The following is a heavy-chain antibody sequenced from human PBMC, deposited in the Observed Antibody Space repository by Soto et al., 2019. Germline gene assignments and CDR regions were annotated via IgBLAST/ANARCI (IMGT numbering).Heavy chain of an antibody. CDR2: IRRKANSYTT. Sequence: EVQLVESGGGLVQPGGSLRLSCAASGLIFSDYHMDWVRQAPGKGLEWVGRIRRKANSYTTEYAASVKGRCTISRDDSKNSLYLPMTSLKSEDTAVYYCAMLGGWSGGSRGMDVWGQGTTVTVSS. J-gene: IGHJ6*02. CDR1: GLIFSDYH. D-gene: IGHD6-19*01. V-gene: IGHV3-72*01. CDR3: AMLGGWSGGSRGMDV.